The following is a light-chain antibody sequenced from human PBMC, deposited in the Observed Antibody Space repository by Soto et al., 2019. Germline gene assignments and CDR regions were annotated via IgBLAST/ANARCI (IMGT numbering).Light chain of an antibody. CDR1: QSISSW. V-gene: IGKV1-5*01. Sequence: DIQMTQSPSTLSASVGDRVTITCRASQSISSWLAWYQQKPGKAPKLLIYDASSLESGVPSRFSGSGSGTEFTLTISSLQPDDFATYYCKQYNRYSWTFGQGTKVDIK. CDR2: DAS. CDR3: KQYNRYSWT. J-gene: IGKJ1*01.